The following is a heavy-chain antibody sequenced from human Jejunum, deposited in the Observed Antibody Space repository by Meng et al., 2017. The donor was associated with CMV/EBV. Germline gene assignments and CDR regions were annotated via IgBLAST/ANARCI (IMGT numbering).Heavy chain of an antibody. CDR2: ITSSITFI. D-gene: IGHD2-21*02. J-gene: IGHJ4*02. V-gene: IGHV3-21*01. CDR1: ALPFRTYT. Sequence: AASALPFRTYTMNWVRQAPGKGLEWVSSITSSITFIYYADSAKGRFPISRDNAKNSLYLQMNSLRADDPAVYYCARDYRRGDGSGWGQGTLVTVSS. CDR3: ARDYRRGDGSG.